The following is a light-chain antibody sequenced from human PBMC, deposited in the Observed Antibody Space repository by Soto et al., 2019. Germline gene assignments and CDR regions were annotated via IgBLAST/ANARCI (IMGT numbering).Light chain of an antibody. V-gene: IGKV1-5*03. J-gene: IGKJ1*01. CDR1: QSISSW. CDR3: QRYNSDWT. CDR2: KAS. Sequence: DIQMTQSPSTLSASVGDRVTITCRASQSISSWLAWYQQKPGKAPKLLLYKASRLEGVVPSRFSGSGSGTVFTLTISSLQPDDFATYYCQRYNSDWTFGQGTKVAIQ.